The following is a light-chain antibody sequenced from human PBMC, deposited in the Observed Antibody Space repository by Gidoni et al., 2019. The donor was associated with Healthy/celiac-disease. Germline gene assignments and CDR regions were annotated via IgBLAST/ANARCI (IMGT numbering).Light chain of an antibody. Sequence: QSALTQPASVSGSPGQSSTISCTGTSSDVGGYNYVSWYQQHPGKAPKLMIYEVRNRPSGVSNRFSGSKSGNTASLTISGLQAEDEADYYCSSYTSSSTLDVVFGGGTKLTVL. CDR1: SSDVGGYNY. J-gene: IGLJ2*01. CDR2: EVR. V-gene: IGLV2-14*01. CDR3: SSYTSSSTLDVV.